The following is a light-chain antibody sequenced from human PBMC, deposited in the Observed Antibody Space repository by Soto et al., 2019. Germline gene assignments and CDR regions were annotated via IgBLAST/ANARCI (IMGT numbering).Light chain of an antibody. J-gene: IGLJ3*02. CDR2: EVR. V-gene: IGLV2-14*01. CDR1: NSDIGSYKY. CDR3: SAYTARSTLV. Sequence: QSVLTQPASVSGSPGQSITISCAGSNSDIGSYKYVSWFQQHPGNAPKLIISEVRDRPSGVSTRFSGSKSGNTASLTISGLQSEDEGDYYCSAYTARSTLVFGGGTKVTVL.